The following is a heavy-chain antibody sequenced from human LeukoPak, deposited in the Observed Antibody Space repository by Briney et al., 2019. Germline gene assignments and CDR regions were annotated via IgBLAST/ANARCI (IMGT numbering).Heavy chain of an antibody. Sequence: GGSLRLSCAASGFTFSRYSMNWVRQAPGKGLEWVSSISSSSTYIYYADSVKGRFTVSRDNAKNSLYLQMNSLRAEDTAMYYCARVGDGYKNDAFDIWGQGTMVTVSS. CDR1: GFTFSRYS. D-gene: IGHD5-24*01. CDR3: ARVGDGYKNDAFDI. CDR2: ISSSSTYI. V-gene: IGHV3-21*01. J-gene: IGHJ3*02.